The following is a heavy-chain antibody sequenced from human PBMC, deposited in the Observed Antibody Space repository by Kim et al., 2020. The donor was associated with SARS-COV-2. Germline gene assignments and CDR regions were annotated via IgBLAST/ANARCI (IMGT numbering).Heavy chain of an antibody. J-gene: IGHJ2*01. D-gene: IGHD6-13*01. CDR3: ARGGYISSWYEPHWYFDL. V-gene: IGHV4-34*01. Sequence: SETLSLTCAVYGGSFSGYYWSWIRQPPGKGLKWIGEINHSGSTNYNPSLKSRVTISVDTSKNQFSLKLSSVTAADTAVYYCARGGYISSWYEPHWYFDLWGRGTLVTVSS. CDR1: GGSFSGYY. CDR2: INHSGST.